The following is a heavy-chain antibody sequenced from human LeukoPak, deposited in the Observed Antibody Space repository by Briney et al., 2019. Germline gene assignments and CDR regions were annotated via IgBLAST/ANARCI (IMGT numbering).Heavy chain of an antibody. Sequence: VASVKVSCKASGYTFTNYDINWVRQATGQGLEWMGYMKPNSGNTGYAQKFQGRVTMTRDTSISTAYMELSSLTSEDTAAYYCATELRWKDHWGQGTLVTVSS. CDR1: GYTFTNYD. D-gene: IGHD4-23*01. CDR2: MKPNSGNT. V-gene: IGHV1-8*01. CDR3: ATELRWKDH. J-gene: IGHJ4*02.